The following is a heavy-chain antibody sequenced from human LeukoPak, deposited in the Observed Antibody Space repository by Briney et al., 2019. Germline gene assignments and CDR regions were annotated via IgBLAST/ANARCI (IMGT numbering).Heavy chain of an antibody. Sequence: PGGSLRLSCAASGFTFSSSAMSWVRQAPGTGLGWVSAITGGGGSTYYADSVKGRFTISRDNSKNTLYLQMNSLRADDTAVYYCAKDARPSYWGQGTLVTVSS. CDR3: AKDARPSY. CDR1: GFTFSSSA. V-gene: IGHV3-23*01. CDR2: ITGGGGST. J-gene: IGHJ4*02.